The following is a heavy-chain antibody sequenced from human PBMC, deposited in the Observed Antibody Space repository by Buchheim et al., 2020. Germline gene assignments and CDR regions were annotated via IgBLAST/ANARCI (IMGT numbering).Heavy chain of an antibody. D-gene: IGHD5-24*01. V-gene: IGHV3-23*04. CDR2: VSGSGGDT. J-gene: IGHJ6*02. CDR3: AKVFARDGSRFGGYGLDV. CDR1: GFNFRNYA. Sequence: EVQLVESGGTLVQPGGSLRLSCEASGFNFRNYALSWVRQAPGKGLEWVSTVSGSGGDTYYADSVKGRFTISRDFAKNTVYLQMDSLRAEDTAVYYCAKVFARDGSRFGGYGLDVWGQGTT.